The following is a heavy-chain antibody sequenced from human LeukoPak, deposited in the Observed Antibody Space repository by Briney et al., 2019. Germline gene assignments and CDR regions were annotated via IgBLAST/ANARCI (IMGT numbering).Heavy chain of an antibody. V-gene: IGHV1-3*01. J-gene: IGHJ4*02. CDR2: INAGNGNT. CDR1: GYRFTTDMYT. Sequence: GASVKVSCKASGYRFTTDMYTIHWLRQAPGHRLEWMGWINAGNGNTKYSQKFRGRVTITGDTSARTVYMEASSLVSEDTAVYYCARDSDSSGWSWVYWGQGTLVTVSS. CDR3: ARDSDSSGWSWVY. D-gene: IGHD6-19*01.